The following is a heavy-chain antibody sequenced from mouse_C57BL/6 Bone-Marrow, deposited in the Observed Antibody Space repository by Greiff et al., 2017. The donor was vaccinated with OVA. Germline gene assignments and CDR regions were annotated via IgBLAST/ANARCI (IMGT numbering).Heavy chain of an antibody. CDR2: IWRGGST. Sequence: VKLVESGPGLVQPSQSLSITCTVSGFSLTSYGVHWVRQSPGKGLEWLGVIWRGGSTDYNAAFMSRLSITKDNSKSQVFFKMNSLQADDTAIYYCAKNEGYYSNYDFAYWGQGTLVTVSA. CDR3: AKNEGYYSNYDFAY. D-gene: IGHD2-5*01. V-gene: IGHV2-5*01. CDR1: GFSLTSYG. J-gene: IGHJ3*01.